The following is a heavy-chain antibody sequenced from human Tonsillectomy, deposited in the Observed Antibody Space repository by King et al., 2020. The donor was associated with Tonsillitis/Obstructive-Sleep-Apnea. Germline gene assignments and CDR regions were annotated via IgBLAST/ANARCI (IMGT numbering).Heavy chain of an antibody. CDR3: ARVGGQHPNYYYYYYMDV. Sequence: EVQLVESGGGLLKPGGSLRLSCAASGFTFSNAWMNWVRQAPGKGLEWVGRIKSKTDGGTTDFAAPVKARFNISRDDSKNTLYLQMNSLKTEDTAVYYCARVGGQHPNYYYYYYMDVWGKGTTVTVSS. J-gene: IGHJ6*03. D-gene: IGHD6-13*01. CDR1: GFTFSNAW. V-gene: IGHV3-15*01. CDR2: IKSKTDGGTT.